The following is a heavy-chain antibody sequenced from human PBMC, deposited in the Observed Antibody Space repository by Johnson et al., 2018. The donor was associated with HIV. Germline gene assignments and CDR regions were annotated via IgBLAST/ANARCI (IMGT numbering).Heavy chain of an antibody. CDR1: GFTFNSYA. V-gene: IGHV3-23*04. J-gene: IGHJ3*02. D-gene: IGHD6-19*01. Sequence: VQLVESGGGLEQPGGSLRLSCAASGFTFNSYAMSWVRQGPGQGLAWVAAISGSGGRTYYADSVKGRFTISSDNSRNTLYLQMKSLRAEDTAEYYCAKDLGITVAGRGGLDAFDIWGQGTMVTVSS. CDR3: AKDLGITVAGRGGLDAFDI. CDR2: ISGSGGRT.